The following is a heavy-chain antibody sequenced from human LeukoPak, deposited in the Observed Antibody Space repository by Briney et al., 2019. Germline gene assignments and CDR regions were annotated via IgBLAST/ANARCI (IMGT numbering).Heavy chain of an antibody. V-gene: IGHV3-64*02. CDR1: GFTFSSHA. J-gene: IGHJ4*02. CDR2: INSNGDDT. Sequence: TGGSLRLSCVASGFTFSSHAMHWVRQAPGKGLEYVSTINSNGDDTYYVDSVKGRFTISRDNSKNTLYLQMGSLRTEDMAVYYCARGRGHSTGWYYFDYWGQGTLVTVSS. D-gene: IGHD6-19*01. CDR3: ARGRGHSTGWYYFDY.